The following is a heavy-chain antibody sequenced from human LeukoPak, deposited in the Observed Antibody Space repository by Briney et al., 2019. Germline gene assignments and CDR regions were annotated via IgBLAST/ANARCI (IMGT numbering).Heavy chain of an antibody. Sequence: PGGSLRLSCEASGFTFSSYWMSWVRQAPGKGLEWVANIKQDGSEKYYVDSVKGRFTISRDNAKNSLYLQMNSLRAEDTAVYYCARSYYFDYWGQGTLVTVSS. J-gene: IGHJ4*02. CDR1: GFTFSSYW. V-gene: IGHV3-7*01. CDR2: IKQDGSEK. CDR3: ARSYYFDY.